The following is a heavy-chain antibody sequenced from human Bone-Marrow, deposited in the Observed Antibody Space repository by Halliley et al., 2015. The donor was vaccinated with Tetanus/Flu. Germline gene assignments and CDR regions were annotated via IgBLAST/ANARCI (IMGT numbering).Heavy chain of an antibody. J-gene: IGHJ4*02. CDR1: GDSISSAAYF. D-gene: IGHD2-21*01. CDR3: AREKIIVDAFDS. V-gene: IGHV4-31*03. CDR2: IFYGGST. Sequence: TLSLTCTVSGDSISSAAYFWSWIRQDPGKGLEWIGHIFYGGSTYYNPSLRRRATISLDRSSNQFSLTLTSVTVADTALYYCAREKIIVDAFDSWGQGAPVIVSS.